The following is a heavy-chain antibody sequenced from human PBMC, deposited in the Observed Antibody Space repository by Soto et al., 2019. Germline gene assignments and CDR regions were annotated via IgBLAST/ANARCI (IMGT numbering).Heavy chain of an antibody. CDR2: IIPIFGTA. CDR3: AKQRRDGYNYEFQH. V-gene: IGHV1-69*06. D-gene: IGHD5-12*01. J-gene: IGHJ1*01. Sequence: SVKVPCKGSVCSFNSYAISWVRQAPGQGLEWMGGIIPIFGTANYAQKFQGRVTITADKSTSTAYMELSSLRSEDTAVHYCAKQRRDGYNYEFQHWGQGNPVPVSS. CDR1: VCSFNSYA.